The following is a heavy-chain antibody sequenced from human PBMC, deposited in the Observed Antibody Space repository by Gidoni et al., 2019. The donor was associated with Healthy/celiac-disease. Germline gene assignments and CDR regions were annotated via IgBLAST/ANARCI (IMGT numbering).Heavy chain of an antibody. Sequence: EVQLVESGGGLVQPGRSLRRSCPASGFTFGDYAMSWFRQAPGKGLEWVGFIRSKAYGGTTEYAASVKGRFTISRDDSKSIAYLQMNSLKTEDTAVYYCTRDPPDGDIVVVVDHYYYYGMDVWGQGTTVTVSS. V-gene: IGHV3-49*03. CDR2: IRSKAYGGTT. J-gene: IGHJ6*02. D-gene: IGHD2-15*01. CDR1: GFTFGDYA. CDR3: TRDPPDGDIVVVVDHYYYYGMDV.